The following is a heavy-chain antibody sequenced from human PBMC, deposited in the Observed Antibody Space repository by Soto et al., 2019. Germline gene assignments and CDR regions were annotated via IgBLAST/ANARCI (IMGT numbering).Heavy chain of an antibody. CDR2: VYYTGST. CDR1: GGSISGSY. V-gene: IGHV4-59*01. CDR3: ARSVAVPGAHIDY. Sequence: QVQLQESGPGLVKPSETLSLTCSVSGGSISGSYWSWIRQSPGKGLEWLGYVYYTGSTNYSPSLRSRVSVSVATSENEFSLRLSSVTAADTAVYFCARSVAVPGAHIDYWGQGTQVTVSS. J-gene: IGHJ4*02. D-gene: IGHD6-19*01.